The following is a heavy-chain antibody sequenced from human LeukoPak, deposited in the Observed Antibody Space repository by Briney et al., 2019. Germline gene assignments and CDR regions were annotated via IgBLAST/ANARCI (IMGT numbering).Heavy chain of an antibody. V-gene: IGHV1-69*05. J-gene: IGHJ4*02. D-gene: IGHD4-23*01. CDR2: IIPIFGTA. CDR3: PLRDTVVTRFDY. CDR1: GGTFSSYA. Sequence: ASVKVSCKASGGTFSSYAISWVRQAPGQGLEWMGGIIPIFGTANYAQKFQGRVTITTDESTSTAYMELSSLRSEDTAVYYCPLRDTVVTRFDYWGQGTLVTVSS.